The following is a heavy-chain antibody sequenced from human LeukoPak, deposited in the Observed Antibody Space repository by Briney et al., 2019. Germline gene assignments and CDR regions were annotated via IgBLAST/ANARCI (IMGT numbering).Heavy chain of an antibody. Sequence: PSETLSLTCNVSGASISSHYWNWIRQPAGKGLEWIGRIYNTGSANYNPSLKGRVTMSLDTSRNQISLKLTSVTAADTAVYYCARDVFFRAHNWFDPWGQGTLVTVSS. CDR1: GASISSHY. CDR3: ARDVFFRAHNWFDP. V-gene: IGHV4-4*07. D-gene: IGHD2/OR15-2a*01. J-gene: IGHJ5*02. CDR2: IYNTGSA.